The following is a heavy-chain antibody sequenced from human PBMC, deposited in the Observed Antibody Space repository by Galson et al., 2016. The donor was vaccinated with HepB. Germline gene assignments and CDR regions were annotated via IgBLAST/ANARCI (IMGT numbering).Heavy chain of an antibody. D-gene: IGHD3-3*01. Sequence: SVKVSCKASGYSFTNYGVTWVRQAPGQGLEWMGSISPFNGDTKYAQKLQGRVTVTTDTSTRTAYMELRSLISDDTAVYYCAREGIVETIYDSWVFNYCGMDVWGQGTTVIVSS. J-gene: IGHJ6*02. V-gene: IGHV1-18*01. CDR1: GYSFTNYG. CDR3: AREGIVETIYDSWVFNYCGMDV. CDR2: ISPFNGDT.